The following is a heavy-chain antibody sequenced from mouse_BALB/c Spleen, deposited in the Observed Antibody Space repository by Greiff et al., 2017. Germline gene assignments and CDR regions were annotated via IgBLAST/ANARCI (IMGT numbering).Heavy chain of an antibody. CDR1: GFNIKDTY. Sequence: VQLQQSGAELVKPGASVKLSCTASGFNIKDTYMHWVKQRPEQGLGWIGRIDPANGNTKYDPKFQGKATITADTSSNTAYLQLSSLTSEDTAVYYCARVPSYWYFDVWGAGTTVTVSS. J-gene: IGHJ1*01. D-gene: IGHD6-1*01. V-gene: IGHV14-3*02. CDR3: ARVPSYWYFDV. CDR2: IDPANGNT.